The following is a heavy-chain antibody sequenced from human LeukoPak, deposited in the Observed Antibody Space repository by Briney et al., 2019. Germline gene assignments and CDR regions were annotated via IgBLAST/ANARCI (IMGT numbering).Heavy chain of an antibody. V-gene: IGHV4-31*03. Sequence: PSQTLSLTCTVSGGSIISGGYYWSWLRQHPGKGLEWIGYIYYSRSTYYNPSLKTRVNISVDTSKNQFSLKLSSVTAPDTAVYYCARVPTLGYGTKFDYWGQGTLVTVSS. CDR2: IYYSRST. CDR3: ARVPTLGYGTKFDY. CDR1: GGSIISGGYY. J-gene: IGHJ4*02. D-gene: IGHD5-12*01.